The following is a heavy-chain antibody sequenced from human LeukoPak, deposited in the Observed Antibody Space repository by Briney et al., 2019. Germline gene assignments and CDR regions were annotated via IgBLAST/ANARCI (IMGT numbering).Heavy chain of an antibody. CDR3: ARGMLRPFYYFDD. V-gene: IGHV4-31*03. J-gene: IGHJ4*02. Sequence: PSESLSLTCTVSGGSISSGGYYWSWIRQHPGKGLEWIGYIYYSGSTYYNPSLKSRVTISVETSKNQFSLKLSSVTAADTAVYYCARGMLRPFYYFDDWGQGTLVTVSS. CDR1: GGSISSGGYY. D-gene: IGHD2-8*01. CDR2: IYYSGST.